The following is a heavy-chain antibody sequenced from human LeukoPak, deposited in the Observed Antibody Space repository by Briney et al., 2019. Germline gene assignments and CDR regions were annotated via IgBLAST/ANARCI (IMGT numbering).Heavy chain of an antibody. V-gene: IGHV1-69*06. Sequence: SVKVSCKASGGTFSSYAISWVRQAPGQGLEWMGGIIPIFGTANYAQKFQGRVTITADKSTSTAYMELSSLRSEDTAVYYCARVVLLWFGESTYYYCGMDVWGKGTTVTVSS. CDR1: GGTFSSYA. CDR2: IIPIFGTA. D-gene: IGHD3-10*01. CDR3: ARVVLLWFGESTYYYCGMDV. J-gene: IGHJ6*04.